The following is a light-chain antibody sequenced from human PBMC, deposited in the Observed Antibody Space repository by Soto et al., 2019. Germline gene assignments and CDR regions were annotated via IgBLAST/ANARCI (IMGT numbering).Light chain of an antibody. CDR1: QSVRSNY. CDR3: QQYGSSPLT. J-gene: IGKJ4*01. V-gene: IGKV3-20*01. CDR2: GAS. Sequence: EIVLTQSPGTLSLSPGERATLSCRASQSVRSNYLGWYQQKPGQAPRLLIYGASSRASDIPDRFSGSGSGTYFTLTISSLEPEDFAVYYCQQYGSSPLTFGGGTKVDIK.